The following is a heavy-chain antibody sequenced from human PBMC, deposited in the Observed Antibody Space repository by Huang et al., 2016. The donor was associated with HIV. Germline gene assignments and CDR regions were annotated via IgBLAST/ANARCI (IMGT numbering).Heavy chain of an antibody. CDR3: AQEKSFGNWANNWFDP. CDR2: VFNTGST. J-gene: IGHJ5*02. V-gene: IGHV4-59*08. CDR1: SGSMGRQY. D-gene: IGHD3-16*01. Sequence: QVQLQESGPGLVKPSETLSLTCSVSSGSMGRQYWTWFRQPPGKGLQWIGTVFNTGSTNYNPSCRPRVTISLDTSRSEFSLTLKSVTPADTAVYYCAQEKSFGNWANNWFDPWGQGTLVAVSS.